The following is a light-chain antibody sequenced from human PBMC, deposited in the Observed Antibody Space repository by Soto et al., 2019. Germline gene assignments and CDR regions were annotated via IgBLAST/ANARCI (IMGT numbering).Light chain of an antibody. CDR1: QSISSW. J-gene: IGKJ1*01. V-gene: IGKV1-5*01. CDR2: DAS. Sequence: DIQMTQSPSTLSASVGDRVTITFRASQSISSWLAWYQQKPGKAPKLLIYDASSLESGVPSRFSGSGSGTEVTLTISSLPPDDFATYYCQQYNSYSQTFGQGTKVEIK. CDR3: QQYNSYSQT.